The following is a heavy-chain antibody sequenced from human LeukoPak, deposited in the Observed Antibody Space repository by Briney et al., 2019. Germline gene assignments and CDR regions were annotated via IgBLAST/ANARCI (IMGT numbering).Heavy chain of an antibody. D-gene: IGHD6-6*01. CDR3: AREPLALRSIAARPGYWFDP. CDR2: INPNSGGT. CDR1: GYTFTGYY. V-gene: IGHV1-2*02. Sequence: SVKVSCKASGYTFTGYYMHWVRQAPGQGLEWMGWINPNSGGTNYAQKFQGRVTMTRDTSVSTAYMELSRLRSDDTAVYYCAREPLALRSIAARPGYWFDPWGQGTLVTVSS. J-gene: IGHJ5*02.